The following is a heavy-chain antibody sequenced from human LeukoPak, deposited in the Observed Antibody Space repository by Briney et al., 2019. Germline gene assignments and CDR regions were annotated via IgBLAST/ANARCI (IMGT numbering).Heavy chain of an antibody. CDR2: IYSGGTT. CDR3: ARDSSSHCYFDY. V-gene: IGHV3-53*01. Sequence: PGGSLRLSCAASGFTFSDYYMSWIRQAPGKGLEWVSIIYSGGTTYYADSVKGRFTISRDNSKNTLYLQMNSLRAEDTAVYYCARDSSSHCYFDYWGQGTLVTVSS. D-gene: IGHD2-2*01. CDR1: GFTFSDYY. J-gene: IGHJ4*02.